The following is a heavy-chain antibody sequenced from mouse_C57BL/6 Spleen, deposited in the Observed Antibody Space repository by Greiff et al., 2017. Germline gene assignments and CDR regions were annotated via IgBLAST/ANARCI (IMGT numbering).Heavy chain of an antibody. Sequence: VQLQQSGPGLVQPSQSLSITCTVSGFSLTSYGVHWVRQSPGKGLEWLGVIWSGGSTDYNAAFISRLSISKDNSKSQVFFKMNSLQADDTAIYYCARNDGYDDWFAYWGQGTLVTVSA. J-gene: IGHJ3*01. CDR3: ARNDGYDDWFAY. V-gene: IGHV2-2*01. CDR2: IWSGGST. CDR1: GFSLTSYG. D-gene: IGHD2-2*01.